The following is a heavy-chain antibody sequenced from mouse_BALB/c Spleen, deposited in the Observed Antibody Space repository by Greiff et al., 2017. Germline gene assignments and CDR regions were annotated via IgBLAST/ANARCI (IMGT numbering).Heavy chain of an antibody. CDR2: IYPGDGDT. V-gene: IGHV1-82*01. J-gene: IGHJ4*01. D-gene: IGHD2-4*01. CDR3: ARRRDYDGGDYAMDY. Sequence: VQLQESGPELVKPGASVKISCKASGYAFSSSWMNWVKQRPGQGLEWIGRIYPGDGDTNYNGKFKGKATLTADKSSSTAYMQLSSLTSVDSAVYFCARRRDYDGGDYAMDYWGQGTSVTVSS. CDR1: GYAFSSSW.